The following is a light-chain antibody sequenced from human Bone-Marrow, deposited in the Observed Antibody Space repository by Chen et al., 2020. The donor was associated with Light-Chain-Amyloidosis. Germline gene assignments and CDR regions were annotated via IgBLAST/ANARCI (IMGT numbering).Light chain of an antibody. CDR1: QSFSTY. CDR3: QHRFNWPLS. CDR2: HSS. J-gene: IGKJ4*01. V-gene: IGKV3-11*01. Sequence: FLTPSPATLFFSPGERATLSCRASQSFSTYLAWYQQKPGQAPRLLIYHSSNRATGIPARFSGRGSGTDFTLTINGLEPEDFAVYYCQHRFNWPLSFGGGTRVDIK.